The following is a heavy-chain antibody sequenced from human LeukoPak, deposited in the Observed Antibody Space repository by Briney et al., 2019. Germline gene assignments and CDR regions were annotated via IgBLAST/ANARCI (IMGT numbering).Heavy chain of an antibody. CDR3: ARGQAYYYDSSGYYGRGGYYFDY. J-gene: IGHJ4*02. Sequence: SETLSLTCAVYGASFSGYYWSWIRQPPGKGLECMVEINHSGSTNYNPSLKSRVTISVDTSKHQFSLKLSSVTAADTAVYYCARGQAYYYDSSGYYGRGGYYFDYWGQGTLVTVSS. D-gene: IGHD3-22*01. CDR1: GASFSGYY. V-gene: IGHV4-34*01. CDR2: INHSGST.